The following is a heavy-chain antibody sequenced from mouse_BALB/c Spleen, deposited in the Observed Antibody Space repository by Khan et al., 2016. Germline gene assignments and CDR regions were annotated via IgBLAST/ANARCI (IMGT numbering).Heavy chain of an antibody. CDR3: ARGGY. CDR2: ILPGTGST. J-gene: IGHJ3*01. CDR1: GYTFSRYW. Sequence: VPLQPSGAELIKPGASVKISCKATGYTFSRYWIEWVKERPGHGLAWIGEILPGTGSTNYNEKLKGKATFTAETSSNTAHIQLRSLTSADSAVSYCARGGYWGRGTLGTVSA. V-gene: IGHV1-9*01.